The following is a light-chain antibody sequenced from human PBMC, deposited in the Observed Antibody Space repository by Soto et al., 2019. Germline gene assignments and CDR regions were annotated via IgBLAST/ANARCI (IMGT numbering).Light chain of an antibody. Sequence: DIQMTQSPSTLSASVGDRVTITCRASQSISSWLAWYQQKPGKSPKLLIYKESSLESGVPTRFSGSGSGTEFTLTISSLQPDDFASYYCQQYNNYSHTFGQGTKLEIK. V-gene: IGKV1-5*03. CDR1: QSISSW. CDR2: KES. CDR3: QQYNNYSHT. J-gene: IGKJ2*01.